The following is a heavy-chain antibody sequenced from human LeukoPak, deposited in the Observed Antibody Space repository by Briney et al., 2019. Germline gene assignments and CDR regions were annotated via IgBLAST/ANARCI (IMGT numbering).Heavy chain of an antibody. CDR3: ARDRISMKARGEPDY. CDR1: GFTFSTYA. J-gene: IGHJ4*02. Sequence: GGSLRLSCAASGFTFSTYAMHWVRQAPGKGLEWVAVISYDGSNKYYADSVKGRFTISRDNSKNTLYLQINSLRAEDTGVYYCARDRISMKARGEPDYWGPGTLVTVSS. V-gene: IGHV3-30-3*01. CDR2: ISYDGSNK. D-gene: IGHD3-22*01.